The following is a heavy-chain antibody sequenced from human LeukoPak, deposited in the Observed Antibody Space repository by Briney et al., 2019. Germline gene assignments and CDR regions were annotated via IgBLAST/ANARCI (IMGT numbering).Heavy chain of an antibody. CDR2: ISHSGST. J-gene: IGHJ4*02. V-gene: IGHV4-34*01. D-gene: IGHD3-22*01. CDR1: GGSFSGYY. CDR3: ARVEPYYDSSGYYFNY. Sequence: SETLSLTCAVYGGSFSGYYWSWIRQPPGKGLEWIGEISHSGSTNYNPSLKSRVTISVDTSKNQFSLKLSSVTAADTAVYYCARVEPYYDSSGYYFNYWGQGTLVTVSS.